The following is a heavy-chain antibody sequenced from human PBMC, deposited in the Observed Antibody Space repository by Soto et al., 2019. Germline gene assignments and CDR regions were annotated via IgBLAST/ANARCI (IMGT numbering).Heavy chain of an antibody. J-gene: IGHJ6*02. Sequence: PWETLSLACAVYGGSFSGYYWSWIRQPPGKGLEWIGEINHSGSTNYNPSLKSRVTISVDTSKNQFSLKLSSVTAADTAVYYCASSDFWSGYYTGYGMDVWGQGTTVTVSS. CDR1: GGSFSGYY. D-gene: IGHD3-3*01. CDR3: ASSDFWSGYYTGYGMDV. CDR2: INHSGST. V-gene: IGHV4-34*01.